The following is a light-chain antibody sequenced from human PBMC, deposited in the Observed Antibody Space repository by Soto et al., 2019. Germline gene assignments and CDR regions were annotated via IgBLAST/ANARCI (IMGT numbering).Light chain of an antibody. CDR3: ETWDGNILV. V-gene: IGLV4-60*02. Sequence: QPVLTQSSSASASLGSSVKLTCTLSSGHSSYIIAWHQQQPGKAPRYLMKLEGSGSYNKGSGVPDRFSGSSSGADRYLTISSLQFEDEADYYCETWDGNILVFGGGTKLTVL. CDR2: LEGSGSY. J-gene: IGLJ2*01. CDR1: SGHSSYI.